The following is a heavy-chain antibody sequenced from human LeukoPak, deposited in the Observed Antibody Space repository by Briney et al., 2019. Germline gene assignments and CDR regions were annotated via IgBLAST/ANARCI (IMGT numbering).Heavy chain of an antibody. CDR1: GGTLSSYA. Sequence: SVKVSCKASGGTLSSYAISWVRQAPGQGLEWMGRIIPIFGTANYAQKFQGRVTITTDESTSTAYMELSSLRSEDTAVYYCARGSYDSSGVSFDYWGQGTLVTVSS. CDR3: ARGSYDSSGVSFDY. V-gene: IGHV1-69*05. CDR2: IIPIFGTA. J-gene: IGHJ4*02. D-gene: IGHD3-22*01.